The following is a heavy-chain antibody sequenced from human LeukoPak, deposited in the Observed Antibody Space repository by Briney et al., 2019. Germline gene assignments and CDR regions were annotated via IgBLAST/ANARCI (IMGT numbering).Heavy chain of an antibody. Sequence: GASVKVSCKASGGTFSSYAISWVRQAPGQGLEWMGGIIPIFGTANYAQKFQGRVTITTDESTSTAYMELSSLRSEDTAVYYCARDFWSGGVDYYFDYWGQGTLVTVSS. J-gene: IGHJ4*02. CDR2: IIPIFGTA. V-gene: IGHV1-69*05. CDR1: GGTFSSYA. CDR3: ARDFWSGGVDYYFDY. D-gene: IGHD3-3*01.